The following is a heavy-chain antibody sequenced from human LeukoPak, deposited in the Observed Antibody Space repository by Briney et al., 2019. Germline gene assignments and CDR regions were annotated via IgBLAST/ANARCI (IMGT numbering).Heavy chain of an antibody. CDR1: GDSISTSY. Sequence: SETLSLTCAVSGDSISTSYWGWLRQPPGKGLEWIGYGYSSGITDYNPSLKSRLTISVDTSKNQFSLKVYSVTAADTAVYYCARIGGGDNSPHRWIDPWGQGTLVTVSS. CDR3: ARIGGGDNSPHRWIDP. D-gene: IGHD2-21*02. V-gene: IGHV4-59*01. J-gene: IGHJ5*02. CDR2: GYSSGIT.